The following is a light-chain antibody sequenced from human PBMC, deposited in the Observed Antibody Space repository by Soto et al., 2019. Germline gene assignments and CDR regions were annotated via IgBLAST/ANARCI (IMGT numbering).Light chain of an antibody. CDR2: LTS. J-gene: IGKJ1*01. Sequence: EIVVTQSPATLSAFPVDRVTLSWRPSQALNTRLAWYQHKPGQAPRLLIYLTSNRAAGVPSRFSAWGSETDFTLTISDVEPEDFAVYYCHQRQSWPRTFGQGTKVDIK. V-gene: IGKV3-11*01. CDR1: QALNTR. CDR3: HQRQSWPRT.